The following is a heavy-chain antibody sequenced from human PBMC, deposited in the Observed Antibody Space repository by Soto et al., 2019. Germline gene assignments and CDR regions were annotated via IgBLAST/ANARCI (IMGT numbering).Heavy chain of an antibody. D-gene: IGHD3-22*01. CDR1: GFTFSSYA. Sequence: GGSLRLSCAASGFTFSSYAMSWVRQAPGKGLEWVSAISGSGGSTYYADSVKGRFTISRDNSKNTLYLQMNSLRAEDTAVYYCAKVRYYYDSSGYYSYFDYWGQGTLVTFSS. J-gene: IGHJ4*02. CDR2: ISGSGGST. CDR3: AKVRYYYDSSGYYSYFDY. V-gene: IGHV3-23*01.